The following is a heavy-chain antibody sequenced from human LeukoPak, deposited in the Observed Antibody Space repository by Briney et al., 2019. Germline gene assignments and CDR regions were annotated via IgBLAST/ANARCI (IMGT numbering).Heavy chain of an antibody. CDR2: IYYSGST. CDR3: AREGIAGFDP. V-gene: IGHV4-59*01. D-gene: IGHD6-13*01. CDR1: GGSISSYY. Sequence: KSSETLSLTCTVSGGSISSYYWSWIRQPPGKGLEWIGYIYYSGSTNYNPSLKSRVTISVDTSKNQFSLKLSSVTAADTAVYYCAREGIAGFDPWGQGTLVTVSS. J-gene: IGHJ5*02.